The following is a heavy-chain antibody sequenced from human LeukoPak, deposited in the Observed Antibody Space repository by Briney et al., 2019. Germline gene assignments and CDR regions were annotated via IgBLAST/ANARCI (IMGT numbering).Heavy chain of an antibody. CDR1: GYTFTGYY. V-gene: IGHV1-2*02. CDR3: ARAIENIVVVPAVTGGY. D-gene: IGHD2-2*01. CDR2: INPNSGGT. Sequence: GASVKVSCKAAGYTFTGYYMHWVRQAPGQGLEWMGGINPNSGGTNYAQKFQGRGTMTRDTSISTAYMEMSRLTSDDTAVYYCARAIENIVVVPAVTGGYWGQGTLVTVSS. J-gene: IGHJ4*02.